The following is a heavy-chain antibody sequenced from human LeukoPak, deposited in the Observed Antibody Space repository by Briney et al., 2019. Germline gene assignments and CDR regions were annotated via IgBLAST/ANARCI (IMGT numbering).Heavy chain of an antibody. CDR3: AREEVTTLSRYFDY. CDR1: GGSISSGGYY. D-gene: IGHD4-17*01. J-gene: IGHJ4*02. V-gene: IGHV4-31*03. Sequence: SQTLSLTCTVSGGSISSGGYYWSWIRQHPGKGLEWIGYIYYSGSTYYNPSLKSRVTISVDTSKNQFSLKLSSVTAADTAVYYCAREEVTTLSRYFDYWGQGTLVTVSS. CDR2: IYYSGST.